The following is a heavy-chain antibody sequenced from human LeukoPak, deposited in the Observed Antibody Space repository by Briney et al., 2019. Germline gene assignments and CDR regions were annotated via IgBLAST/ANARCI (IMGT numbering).Heavy chain of an antibody. CDR2: ISTNGDGT. V-gene: IGHV3-64D*06. J-gene: IGHJ5*01. CDR1: GFTFSSYP. Sequence: GGSLRLSCSASGFTFSSYPMHWVRQAPGKGLEYVSAISTNGDGTYYADSLKGRFTISRDNSKHTLYLQMTSLRAEDTAVYYCVRSKTATANIVDSWGQGTLVTVSS. D-gene: IGHD5-24*01. CDR3: VRSKTATANIVDS.